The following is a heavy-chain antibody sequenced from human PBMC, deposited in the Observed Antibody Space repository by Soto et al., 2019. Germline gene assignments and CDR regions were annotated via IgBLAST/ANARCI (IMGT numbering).Heavy chain of an antibody. V-gene: IGHV1-18*04. D-gene: IGHD6-13*01. CDR2: ISAYNGNT. CDR1: GYTFTSYG. CDR3: ARDSSSWALNWFDP. Sequence: SVKVSFKASGYTFTSYGISWVRQAPGQGLEWMGWISAYNGNTNYAQKLQGRVNMTTDTSTSTAYMELRSLRSDDTAVYYCARDSSSWALNWFDPWGQGTLVTVSS. J-gene: IGHJ5*02.